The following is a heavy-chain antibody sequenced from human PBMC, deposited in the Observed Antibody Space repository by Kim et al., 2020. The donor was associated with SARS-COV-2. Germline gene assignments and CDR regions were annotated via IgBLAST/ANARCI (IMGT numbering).Heavy chain of an antibody. CDR1: GFIVSSYD. J-gene: IGHJ6*02. V-gene: IGHV3-23*01. CDR3: GRYFGMDV. CDR2: IRGGGEST. Sequence: GGSLRLSCAASGFIVSSYDMTWVRQAPGKGLEWVSGIRGGGESTFYADSVKGRFTIYRDNSKNTLYLQLNSLRAEDMAVYYCGRYFGMDVWGQGTTVTVS.